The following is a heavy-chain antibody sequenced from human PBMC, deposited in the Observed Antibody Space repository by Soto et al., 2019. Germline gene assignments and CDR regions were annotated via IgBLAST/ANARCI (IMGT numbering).Heavy chain of an antibody. CDR1: GYTFTSYG. D-gene: IGHD3-10*01. J-gene: IGHJ4*02. CDR2: ISAYNGNT. Sequence: ASVKVSCKASGYTFTSYGISWVRQAPGQGLEWMGWISAYNGNTNYAQKLQGRVTMTTDTSTSTAYMELRSLRSDDTAVYYCARSHPPHYGSGSFPPAIEYWGQGTLVTVSS. V-gene: IGHV1-18*01. CDR3: ARSHPPHYGSGSFPPAIEY.